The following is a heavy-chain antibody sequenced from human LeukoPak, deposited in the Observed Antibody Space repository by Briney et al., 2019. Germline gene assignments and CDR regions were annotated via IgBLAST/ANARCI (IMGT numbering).Heavy chain of an antibody. D-gene: IGHD6-13*01. CDR1: NASFGPYY. CDR3: ASIDSSSWYVDY. J-gene: IGHJ4*02. CDR2: VNYRGDG. V-gene: IGHV4-34*01. Sequence: SETLSLTCDVYNASFGPYYWSWLRQSPGKGLEYIGEVNYRGDGNYNPSLNSRASISIDTSKKQFSLKLSSVTAADTAVYYCASIDSSSWYVDYWGQGTLVTVSS.